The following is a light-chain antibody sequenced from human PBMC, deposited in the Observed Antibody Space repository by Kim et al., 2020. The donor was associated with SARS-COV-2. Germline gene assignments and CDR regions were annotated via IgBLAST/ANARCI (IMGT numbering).Light chain of an antibody. V-gene: IGLV2-14*03. CDR3: SSYTSSSTVV. Sequence: GQSITISCVGTSSDVGGYNYVSWYQQHPGKAPKLMIYDVSNRPSGVSNRFSGSKSGNTASLTISGLQAEDEADYYCSSYTSSSTVVFGGGTQLTVL. J-gene: IGLJ2*01. CDR2: DVS. CDR1: SSDVGGYNY.